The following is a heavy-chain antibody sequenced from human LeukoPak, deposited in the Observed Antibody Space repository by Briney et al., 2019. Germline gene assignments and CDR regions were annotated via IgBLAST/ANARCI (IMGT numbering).Heavy chain of an antibody. J-gene: IGHJ3*02. Sequence: ASVRVSCKASGYTFTGYYIHWVRQAPGQGLEWMGWINPNSGGADYAQDFQDRVTMTRDMSINTVFVELSRLRSDDTAVYYCGRDYYDSRGDGAFDIWGQGTVVIVSS. CDR1: GYTFTGYY. CDR2: INPNSGGA. D-gene: IGHD3-22*01. V-gene: IGHV1-2*02. CDR3: GRDYYDSRGDGAFDI.